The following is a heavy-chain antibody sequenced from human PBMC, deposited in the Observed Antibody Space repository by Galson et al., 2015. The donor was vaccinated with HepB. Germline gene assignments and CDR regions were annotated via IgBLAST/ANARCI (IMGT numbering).Heavy chain of an antibody. CDR3: AKDRNSTSPVTYGMDV. Sequence: SLRLSCAASGFPFSTYTMSWVRQAPGKGLEWVSAISGSGGTTYYADSVRGRFTISRDNTKRTLYLQMNRLRGEDTALYYCAKDRNSTSPVTYGMDVWGERTTVTVFS. CDR1: GFPFSTYT. J-gene: IGHJ6*04. V-gene: IGHV3-23*01. D-gene: IGHD6-6*01. CDR2: ISGSGGTT.